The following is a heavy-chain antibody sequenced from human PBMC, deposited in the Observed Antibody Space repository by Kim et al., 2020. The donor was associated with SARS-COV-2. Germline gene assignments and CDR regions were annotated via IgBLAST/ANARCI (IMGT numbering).Heavy chain of an antibody. CDR2: ISSLSYVT. J-gene: IGHJ5*01. Sequence: GASLRLSCAASGFTFSSCAMSWVRQAPGKGLEWVSYISSLSYVTKYADSVKGRFIISRDNSKNTVYLQMNILRADDTAVYFCAKGVDSTGYYNWLDSWG. V-gene: IGHV3-23*01. CDR1: GFTFSSCA. D-gene: IGHD3-9*01. CDR3: AKGVDSTGYYNWLDS.